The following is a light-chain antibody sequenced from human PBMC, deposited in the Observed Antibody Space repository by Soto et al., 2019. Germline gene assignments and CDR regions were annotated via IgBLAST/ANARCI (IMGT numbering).Light chain of an antibody. J-gene: IGKJ1*01. V-gene: IGKV1-5*01. CDR3: QKVAKTST. CDR2: DAT. Sequence: IQMTQSPSTLSASVGDRVTITCRASHNIERWMAWYQQKRGRAPSLLIFDATTLHSGVPSRFSGGGSGTEFHPPINGRQADEFATDQSQKVAKTSTFGQGTTVESK. CDR1: HNIERW.